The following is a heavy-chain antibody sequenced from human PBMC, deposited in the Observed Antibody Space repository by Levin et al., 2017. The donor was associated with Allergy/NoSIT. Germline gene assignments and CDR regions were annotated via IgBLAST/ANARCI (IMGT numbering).Heavy chain of an antibody. CDR1: GFTFSSYA. V-gene: IGHV3-23*01. CDR2: ISGSGGST. D-gene: IGHD1-20*01. CDR3: AKADQRPKRYNWNFEAFDI. J-gene: IGHJ3*02. Sequence: LSLTCAASGFTFSSYAMSWVRQAPGKGLEWVSAISGSGGSTYYADSVKGRFTISRDNSKNTLYLQMNSLRAEDTAVYYCAKADQRPKRYNWNFEAFDIWGQGTMVTVSS.